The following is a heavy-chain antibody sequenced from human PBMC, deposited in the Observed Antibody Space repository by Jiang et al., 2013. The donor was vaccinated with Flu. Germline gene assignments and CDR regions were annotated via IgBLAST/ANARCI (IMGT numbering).Heavy chain of an antibody. J-gene: IGHJ6*02. Sequence: VQPGGSLRLSCAASGFTFSSYAMSWVRQAPGKGLEWVSAISGSGGSTYYADSVKGRFTISRDNSKNTLYLQMNSLRAEDTAVYYCARGDSSAGGSYYYGMDVWGQGTTVTV. CDR1: GFTFSSYA. D-gene: IGHD6-19*01. CDR3: ARGDSSAGGSYYYGMDV. CDR2: ISGSGGST. V-gene: IGHV3-23*01.